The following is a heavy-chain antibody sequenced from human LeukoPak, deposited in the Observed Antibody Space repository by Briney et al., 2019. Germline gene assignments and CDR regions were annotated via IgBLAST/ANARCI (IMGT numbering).Heavy chain of an antibody. CDR2: ITSTSSSE. CDR3: ARGVEAGTFGYYYYYMDV. D-gene: IGHD6-13*01. J-gene: IGHJ6*03. CDR1: GFTFSSYS. V-gene: IGHV3-48*04. Sequence: GGSLRLSCAASGFTFSSYSMIWVRQAPGKGLEWISYITSTSSSEHHADSVKGRFTISRDNAKNSLYLQMNSLRAEDTAVYYCARGVEAGTFGYYYYYMDVWGKGTTVTVSS.